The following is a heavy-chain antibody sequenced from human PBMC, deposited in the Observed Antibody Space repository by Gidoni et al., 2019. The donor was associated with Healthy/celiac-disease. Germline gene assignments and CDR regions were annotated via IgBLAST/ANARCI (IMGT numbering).Heavy chain of an antibody. D-gene: IGHD6-13*01. J-gene: IGHJ6*02. V-gene: IGHV3-30-3*01. CDR1: GLTFRRYA. CDR2: MSYDGSNK. Sequence: VQLVESGGAVVEPGRSLRLSCVPSGLTFRRYARHWVGQAPGKGLECVACMSYDGSNKYSADTVKGRFTISRDNTKNTLYLQMNSLRAEDTAVYYCARGPAAGSRYHYYGMDVWGQGTTVTVSS. CDR3: ARGPAAGSRYHYYGMDV.